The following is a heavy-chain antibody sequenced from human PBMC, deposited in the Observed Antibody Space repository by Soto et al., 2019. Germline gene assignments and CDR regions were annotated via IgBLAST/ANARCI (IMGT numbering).Heavy chain of an antibody. Sequence: SETLSLACSVSGGSMSEYFWSWIRQSPGKGLEWIGYIYYLGSTDYNPSLKSRVTISVDTSKRQFSLRLTSVTAADTAVYYCARDGYDGSGSPYPAYWGPGTQVTVSS. CDR2: IYYLGST. CDR3: ARDGYDGSGSPYPAY. CDR1: GGSMSEYF. J-gene: IGHJ4*02. V-gene: IGHV4-59*01. D-gene: IGHD3-10*01.